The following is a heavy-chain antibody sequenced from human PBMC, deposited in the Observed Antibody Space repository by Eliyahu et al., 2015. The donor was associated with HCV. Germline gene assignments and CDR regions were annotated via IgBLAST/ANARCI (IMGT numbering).Heavy chain of an antibody. Sequence: QLQLQESGPGLVKPSETLSLXCTXSGXSXSSSXYXXXWLRQPPGKGLEWIGSIYYSGSTYYNPSLKSRVTISVDTSKNQFSLKLSSVTAADTAVYYCARPSWEPDYFGYWGQGTLVTVSS. D-gene: IGHD1-26*01. CDR3: ARPSWEPDYFGY. CDR1: GXSXSSSXYX. CDR2: IYYSGST. V-gene: IGHV4-39*01. J-gene: IGHJ4*02.